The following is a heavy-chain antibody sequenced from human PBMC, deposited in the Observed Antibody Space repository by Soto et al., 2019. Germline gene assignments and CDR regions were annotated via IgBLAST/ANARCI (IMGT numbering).Heavy chain of an antibody. Sequence: QVQMVQSGAEMKTPGASVKVSCQTYGYTFTYYDINWARQTPGQGLEWVGWMNPDSGNAGYAQKFQGRVSFTRDASRNTACVELSSLRPDDTAVYYCARSPAVTTPRYPRPYGGFEHWGQGTPVIVSS. J-gene: IGHJ5*02. CDR3: ARSPAVTTPRYPRPYGGFEH. V-gene: IGHV1-8*01. CDR2: MNPDSGNA. D-gene: IGHD4-17*01. CDR1: GYTFTYYD.